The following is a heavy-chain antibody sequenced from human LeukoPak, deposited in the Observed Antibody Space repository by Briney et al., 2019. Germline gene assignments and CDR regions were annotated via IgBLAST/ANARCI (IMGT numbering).Heavy chain of an antibody. J-gene: IGHJ4*02. Sequence: SETLSLTCTVSGGSISNYYWSWVRQPPGQGLEWIGYIYYSGSTNYSPSLKSRVNISVDTSKNQFSLNLTSVTAADTAVYYCARHAAVVGYYFDYWGQGTLVTVSS. V-gene: IGHV4-59*08. CDR2: IYYSGST. D-gene: IGHD2-15*01. CDR3: ARHAAVVGYYFDY. CDR1: GGSISNYY.